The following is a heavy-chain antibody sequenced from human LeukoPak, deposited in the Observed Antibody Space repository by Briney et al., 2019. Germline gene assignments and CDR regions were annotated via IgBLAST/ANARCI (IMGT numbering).Heavy chain of an antibody. CDR3: ASGDRVTMLRGGNIGYFDY. J-gene: IGHJ4*02. CDR1: GYTFSGYY. D-gene: IGHD3-10*01. CDR2: INPNSGGT. Sequence: ASVKVSCKASGYTFSGYYMHWVRQAPGQGLEWMGWINPNSGGTDYAQKFQGRVTMTRDTSISTAYMELSRLRSDDTAVYYCASGDRVTMLRGGNIGYFDYWSQGTLVTVSS. V-gene: IGHV1-2*02.